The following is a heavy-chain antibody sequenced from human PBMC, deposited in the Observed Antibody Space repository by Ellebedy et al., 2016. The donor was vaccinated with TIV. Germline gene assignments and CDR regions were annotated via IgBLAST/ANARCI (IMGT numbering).Heavy chain of an antibody. CDR1: GFTFSTYT. CDR2: ISISSNLI. D-gene: IGHD4-17*01. V-gene: IGHV3-21*01. Sequence: GESLKISXAASGFTFSTYTMDWVRQAPGKGLEWVSSISISSNLIFYADSVRGRVTISRDNAKNSVYLQISSLRADDTALYYCARNVDYAHDYWGQGTLVTVSS. CDR3: ARNVDYAHDY. J-gene: IGHJ4*02.